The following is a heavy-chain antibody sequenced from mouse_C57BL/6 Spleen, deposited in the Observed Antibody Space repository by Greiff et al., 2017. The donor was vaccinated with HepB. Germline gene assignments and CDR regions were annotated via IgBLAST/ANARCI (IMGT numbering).Heavy chain of an antibody. CDR3: ARDRDYYGSSLGYFDV. Sequence: EVMLVESEGGLVQPGSSMKLSCTASGFTFSDYYMAWVRQVPEKGLEWVANINYDGSSTYYLDSLKSRFIISRDNAKNILYLQMSSLKSEDTATYYCARDRDYYGSSLGYFDVWGTGTTVTVSS. CDR2: INYDGSST. J-gene: IGHJ1*03. CDR1: GFTFSDYY. D-gene: IGHD1-1*01. V-gene: IGHV5-16*01.